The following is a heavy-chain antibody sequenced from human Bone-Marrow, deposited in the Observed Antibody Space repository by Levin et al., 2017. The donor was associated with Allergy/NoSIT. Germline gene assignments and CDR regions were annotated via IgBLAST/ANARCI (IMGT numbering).Heavy chain of an antibody. J-gene: IGHJ5*02. D-gene: IGHD6-13*01. CDR1: GYTFTSYG. Sequence: GGSLRLSCKASGYTFTSYGMSWVRQAPGQGLEWMGWISAYTGNTNYAQRFRGRVTMTTDTSTSTAYMELRSLRSDDTAVYYCARRLATAGLGFDPWGQGTLVTVSS. V-gene: IGHV1-18*01. CDR2: ISAYTGNT. CDR3: ARRLATAGLGFDP.